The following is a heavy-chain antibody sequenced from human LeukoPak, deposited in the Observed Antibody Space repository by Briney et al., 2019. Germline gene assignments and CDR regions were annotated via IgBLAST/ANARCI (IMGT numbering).Heavy chain of an antibody. CDR3: VRTTAAFDI. CDR1: GFTFGNYW. CDR2: ISSDGSST. Sequence: GGSPRLSCAASGFTFGNYWMHWVRQAPGKGPVWVSRISSDGSSTNYADSVKGRFTISRDNAKNTLYLQMNSLRAEDTAVYYCVRTTAAFDIWGQGTMVTVSS. J-gene: IGHJ3*02. V-gene: IGHV3-74*01. D-gene: IGHD1-14*01.